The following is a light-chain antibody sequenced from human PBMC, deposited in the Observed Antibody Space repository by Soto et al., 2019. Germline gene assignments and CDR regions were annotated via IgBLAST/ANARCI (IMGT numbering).Light chain of an antibody. CDR1: QSISGY. CDR2: TAF. CDR3: QHYNSYSEA. V-gene: IGKV1-5*01. Sequence: DIQMTQSPSSLSASVGDRVTITCRASQSISGYLNWYQQKPGRAPNLLINTAFSLQSGVPSRFSGSGSGTEFTLTISSLQPDDFATYYCQHYNSYSEAFGQGTKVDIK. J-gene: IGKJ1*01.